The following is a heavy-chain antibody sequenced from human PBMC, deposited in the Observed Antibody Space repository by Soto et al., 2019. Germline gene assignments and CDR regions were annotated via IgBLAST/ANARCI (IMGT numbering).Heavy chain of an antibody. CDR1: GGSISSYY. CDR2: IYYSGST. J-gene: IGHJ4*02. D-gene: IGHD4-17*01. CDR3: ARRYGDCFDY. V-gene: IGHV4-59*08. Sequence: SETLSLTCTVSGGSISSYYWSWIRQPPGKGLEWIGNIYYSGSTNYNPSLKSRVTISVDTSKNQFSLKLNSVTAADTAVYYCARRYGDCFDYWGQGTLVTVSS.